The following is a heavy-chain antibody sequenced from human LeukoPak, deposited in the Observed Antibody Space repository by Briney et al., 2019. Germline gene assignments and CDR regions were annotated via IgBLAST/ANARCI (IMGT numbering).Heavy chain of an antibody. CDR1: AFTFRSYA. J-gene: IGHJ4*02. CDR3: AKPKDNSLYCFDY. Sequence: VGSLRLPCAASAFTFRSYAMSWVRQAGGKGLEWVSAISGSGGSTYYADSVKGRFTISRDNSNNTLYLQMSSLRAEDTAVYYCAKPKDNSLYCFDYWGPGTLVTVSS. CDR2: ISGSGGST. V-gene: IGHV3-23*01. D-gene: IGHD1-20*01.